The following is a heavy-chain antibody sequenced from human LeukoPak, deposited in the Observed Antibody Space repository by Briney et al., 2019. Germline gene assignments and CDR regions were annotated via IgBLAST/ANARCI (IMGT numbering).Heavy chain of an antibody. V-gene: IGHV3-48*03. J-gene: IGHJ4*02. CDR1: GFTFSSYE. D-gene: IGHD3-3*01. CDR2: ISSSGSTI. Sequence: GGSLRLSCAASGFTFSSYEMNWVRQAPGKGLEWVSYISSSGSTIYYADSVKGRFTISRDNAKNSLYLQMNGLRAEDTAVYYCARAGDYDFWSGTYWGQGTLVTVSS. CDR3: ARAGDYDFWSGTY.